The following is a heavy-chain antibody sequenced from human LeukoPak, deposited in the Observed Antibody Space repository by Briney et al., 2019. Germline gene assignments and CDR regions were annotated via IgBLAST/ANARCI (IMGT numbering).Heavy chain of an antibody. CDR1: GFTFSSYA. CDR3: ARPPSDNLLTDSLYYFDN. D-gene: IGHD3-9*01. J-gene: IGHJ4*02. CDR2: ISGSGDST. Sequence: PGGSLRLSCAASGFTFSSYAMSWVRQAPGKGLEWVSGISGSGDSTDYADAVKGRFPISRDNSKNTLYLQINSLRAEDTAVYYCARPPSDNLLTDSLYYFDNWGQGTLVTVSS. V-gene: IGHV3-23*01.